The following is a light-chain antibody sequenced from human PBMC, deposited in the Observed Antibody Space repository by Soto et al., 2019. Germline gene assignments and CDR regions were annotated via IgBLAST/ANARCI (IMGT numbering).Light chain of an antibody. V-gene: IGKV3-15*01. CDR2: EVS. Sequence: EIVMTQSPATLSLSPGERATLSCRASERLTGNLAWYQHRPGQAPRLRIYEVSTRATYIPARFSGRGSRTEFTLTISSLQAEDSAVYYCQQYQDWPRTFGQGNKVEI. CDR1: ERLTGN. CDR3: QQYQDWPRT. J-gene: IGKJ1*01.